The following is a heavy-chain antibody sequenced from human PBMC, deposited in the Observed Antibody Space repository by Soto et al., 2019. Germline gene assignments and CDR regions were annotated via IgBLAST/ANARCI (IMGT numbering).Heavy chain of an antibody. V-gene: IGHV3-33*01. D-gene: IGHD2-15*01. Sequence: PGGSLRLSCGASGFTFSTYGMHWVRQAPGKGLEWVALVWFDGSDKYSSDSVKGRFTISRDNSKNTLYLQMNSLRAEDTAVYYCARLYCSASSCYSVGGFDIWGQGTMVTVSS. J-gene: IGHJ3*02. CDR3: ARLYCSASSCYSVGGFDI. CDR2: VWFDGSDK. CDR1: GFTFSTYG.